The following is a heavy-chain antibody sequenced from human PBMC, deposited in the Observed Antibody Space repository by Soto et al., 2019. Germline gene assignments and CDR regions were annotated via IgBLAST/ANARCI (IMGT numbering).Heavy chain of an antibody. CDR3: AHIRRGYSYGYDAFDI. CDR1: GFSLSTSGVG. J-gene: IGHJ3*02. CDR2: IYWDDDK. Sequence: QITLKESGPTLVKPTQTLTLTCTFSGFSLSTSGVGVGWIRQPPGKALEWLALIYWDDDKRYSPSLKSRLTITKDTPKNQVVLTTTNMDPVDTATYYCAHIRRGYSYGYDAFDIWGQGTMVTVSS. D-gene: IGHD5-18*01. V-gene: IGHV2-5*02.